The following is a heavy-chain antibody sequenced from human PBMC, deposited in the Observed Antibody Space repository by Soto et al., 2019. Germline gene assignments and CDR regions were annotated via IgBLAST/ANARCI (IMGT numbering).Heavy chain of an antibody. CDR1: GYSFIDYL. V-gene: IGHV1-46*03. J-gene: IGHJ1*01. Sequence: QVQLEQSGAEVKKPGASGKVSCKASGYSFIDYLKHWERQAPGHGREWMRTINPSDHNTRYAQQLQGSVILTTDTFTSTVYMDVTNLRSDDTAFFFVARGTRWDWGQGSPGTGSS. CDR2: INPSDHNT. CDR3: ARGTRWD.